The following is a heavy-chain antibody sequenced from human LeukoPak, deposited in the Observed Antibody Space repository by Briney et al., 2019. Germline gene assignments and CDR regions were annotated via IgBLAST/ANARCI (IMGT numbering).Heavy chain of an antibody. J-gene: IGHJ4*02. D-gene: IGHD6-19*01. V-gene: IGHV4-39*01. CDR2: IYYSGST. Sequence: SETLSLTCTVSGGSISSSSYYWGWIRQPPGKGLEWIGSIYYSGSTYYNPSLKSRVTISVDTSKNQFSLKLSSVTAADTAVYYCARLDSSGWYPGSFWGLGTLVTVSS. CDR1: GGSISSSSYY. CDR3: ARLDSSGWYPGSF.